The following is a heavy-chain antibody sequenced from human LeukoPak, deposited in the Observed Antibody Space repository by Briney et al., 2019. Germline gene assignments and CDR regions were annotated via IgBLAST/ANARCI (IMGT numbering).Heavy chain of an antibody. Sequence: PGGSLRLSCAASGFTFSSYWMHWVRQAPGRGLVWVSRINSDASITTYADSVKGRFTISRDNAKNTLFLHMSTLRVEDTAVYYCARVGSMIVSGQRYYGVDVWGQGTTVTVSS. V-gene: IGHV3-74*01. CDR1: GFTFSSYW. J-gene: IGHJ6*02. D-gene: IGHD3-22*01. CDR3: ARVGSMIVSGQRYYGVDV. CDR2: INSDASIT.